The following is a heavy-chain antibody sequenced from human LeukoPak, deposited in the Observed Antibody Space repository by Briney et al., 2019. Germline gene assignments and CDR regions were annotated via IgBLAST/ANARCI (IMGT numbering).Heavy chain of an antibody. J-gene: IGHJ4*02. CDR3: VTYYYGSSAPKRNY. V-gene: IGHV4-34*01. Sequence: PSETLSLTCAVYGGSFIDYFWSWIRQPPGKGLEWIGEISHSGSTTYNPSLRSRVTISGDTSKKQFSLKLSSVTAADTAVYYCVTYYYGSSAPKRNYWGQGILVTVSS. D-gene: IGHD3-22*01. CDR1: GGSFIDYF. CDR2: ISHSGST.